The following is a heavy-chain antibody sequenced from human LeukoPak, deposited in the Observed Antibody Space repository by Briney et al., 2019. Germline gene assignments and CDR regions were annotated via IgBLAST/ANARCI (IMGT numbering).Heavy chain of an antibody. V-gene: IGHV4-34*01. CDR2: INHSGST. J-gene: IGHJ4*02. CDR3: ASAIYYCSSTSCCTGYFDY. Sequence: PSETLSLTCAVYGGSFSGYYWSWIRQPPGKGLEWIGEINHSGSTNYNPSLKSRVTISVDTSKNQFSLKLSFVTAADTAVYYCASAIYYCSSTSCCTGYFDYWGQGTLVTVSS. D-gene: IGHD2-2*02. CDR1: GGSFSGYY.